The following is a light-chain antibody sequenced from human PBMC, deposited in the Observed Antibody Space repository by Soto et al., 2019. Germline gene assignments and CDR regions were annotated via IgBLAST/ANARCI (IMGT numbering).Light chain of an antibody. CDR2: DAS. J-gene: IGKJ4*01. CDR1: QSVRSW. Sequence: DIQMTQSPATLSASVGDRVTITCRASQSVRSWLAWYQQKPEKAPKLLMYDASTLEGGVPSRFSGSGTGTEFTLTISGVQPDDFAYYYCQQYDSDVVSFGGGTKVE. V-gene: IGKV1-5*01. CDR3: QQYDSDVVS.